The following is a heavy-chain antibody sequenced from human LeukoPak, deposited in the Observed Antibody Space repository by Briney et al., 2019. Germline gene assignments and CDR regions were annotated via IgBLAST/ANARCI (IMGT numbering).Heavy chain of an antibody. CDR3: ARQPRTYSSSSNWFDP. J-gene: IGHJ5*02. CDR1: GFTFSSYG. Sequence: GGSLRLSCAASGFTFSSYGMHWVRQAPGKGLEWVAFIRYDGSNRYYADSVKGRFTISRDNSKNTLYLQMNSLRAEDTAVYYCARQPRTYSSSSNWFDPWGQGTLVTVSS. V-gene: IGHV3-30*02. D-gene: IGHD6-13*01. CDR2: IRYDGSNR.